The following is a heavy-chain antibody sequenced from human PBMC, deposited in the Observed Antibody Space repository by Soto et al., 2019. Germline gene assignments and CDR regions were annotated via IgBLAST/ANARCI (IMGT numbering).Heavy chain of an antibody. J-gene: IGHJ6*03. CDR2: ISSNGVGT. V-gene: IGHV3-64*01. D-gene: IGHD3-10*02. CDR1: GFNLSGYA. Sequence: GRFLRFYCAAAGFNLSGYAMGWVRQVPGKVLEYVSGISSNGVGTYYATSVQGRFTISRDNSKNTVYLQMGSLRPEDMALFYCARRVRPDFYYMAVWGKGTTVTVS. CDR3: ARRVRPDFYYMAV.